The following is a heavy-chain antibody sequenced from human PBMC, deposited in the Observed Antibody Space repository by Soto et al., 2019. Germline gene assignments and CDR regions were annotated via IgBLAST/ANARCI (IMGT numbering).Heavy chain of an antibody. CDR3: ARDLLSYDYVWGSYRPYNWFDP. V-gene: IGHV1-3*01. J-gene: IGHJ5*02. D-gene: IGHD3-16*02. CDR2: INAGNGNT. Sequence: ASVKVSCKATGYTFSSYAMHWVRQAPGQRLEWMGWINAGNGNTKYSQKLQGRVTITRDTSASTAYMELSSLRSEDTAVYYCARDLLSYDYVWGSYRPYNWFDPWGQGTLVTVSS. CDR1: GYTFSSYA.